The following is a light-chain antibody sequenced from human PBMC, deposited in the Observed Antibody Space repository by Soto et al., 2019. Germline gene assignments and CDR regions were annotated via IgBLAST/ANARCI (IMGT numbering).Light chain of an antibody. J-gene: IGKJ5*01. CDR2: WAS. CDR1: QSILYSSNTKNY. CDR3: QQYYSTLPIT. V-gene: IGKV4-1*01. Sequence: DIVMTQSPDSLAVSLGERATINCRSSQSILYSSNTKNYLAWYQQKPGQPPKLLISWASTRESGVPDRFTGSGSGTDFSLSISSLQAEDVAVYSCQQYYSTLPITFGQGTRLEI.